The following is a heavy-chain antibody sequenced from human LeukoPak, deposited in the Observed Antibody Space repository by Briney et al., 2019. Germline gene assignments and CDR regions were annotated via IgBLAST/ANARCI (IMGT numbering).Heavy chain of an antibody. D-gene: IGHD6-25*01. V-gene: IGHV4-4*07. J-gene: IGHJ5*02. CDR3: AREGGDPRWLDP. CDR2: INTSGST. CDR1: GGSISSYY. Sequence: PSETLSLTCTVSGGSISSYYWTWIRQSAGKGLEWIGRINTSGSTNYNPSLRSRVTMSVNTSKNQFSLNLTSVTATDTAVYSCAREGGDPRWLDPWGQGTLVTVSS.